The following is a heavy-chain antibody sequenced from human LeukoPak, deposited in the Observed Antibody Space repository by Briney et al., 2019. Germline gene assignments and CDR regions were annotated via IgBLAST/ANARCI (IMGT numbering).Heavy chain of an antibody. CDR1: GYTFTGYY. CDR2: INPNSGGT. CDR3: ARRGKDTAMDTEQDY. Sequence: ASVKVSCKASGYTFTGYYMHWVRQAPGQGLEWMGWINPNSGGTNYAQKFQGRVTMTRDTSISTAYMELSRLRSDDTAVYYCARRGKDTAMDTEQDYWGQGTLVTVSS. D-gene: IGHD5-18*01. V-gene: IGHV1-2*02. J-gene: IGHJ4*02.